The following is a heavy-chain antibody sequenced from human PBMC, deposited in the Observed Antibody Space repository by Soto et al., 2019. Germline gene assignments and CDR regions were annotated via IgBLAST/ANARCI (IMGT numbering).Heavy chain of an antibody. Sequence: TSDTLSLTCTVSGGSISSYYWSWIRQPAGKGLEWIGRIYTSGSTNYNPSLKSRVTMSVDTSKNQFSLKLSSVTAADTAGYYCARLGVGNRVAAVHTMDVWGQGTTVTVSS. CDR2: IYTSGST. J-gene: IGHJ6*02. V-gene: IGHV4-4*07. CDR1: GGSISSYY. D-gene: IGHD6-13*01. CDR3: ARLGVGNRVAAVHTMDV.